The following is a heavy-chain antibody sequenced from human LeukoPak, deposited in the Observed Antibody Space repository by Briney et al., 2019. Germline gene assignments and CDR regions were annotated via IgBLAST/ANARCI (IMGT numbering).Heavy chain of an antibody. CDR1: GFTFSSYS. CDR2: ISSSSSTI. D-gene: IGHD5-12*01. Sequence: GGSLRLSCAASGFTFSSYSMNWVRQAPGKGLEWVSYISSSSSTIYYADSVKGRFTISRDNAKNSLYLQINSLRAEDTAVYYCARRGAPTYYYYGMDVWGQGTTVTVSS. J-gene: IGHJ6*02. CDR3: ARRGAPTYYYYGMDV. V-gene: IGHV3-48*01.